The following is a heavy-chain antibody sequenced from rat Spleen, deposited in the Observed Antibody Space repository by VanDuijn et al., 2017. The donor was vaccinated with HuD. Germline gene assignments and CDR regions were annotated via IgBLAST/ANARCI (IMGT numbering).Heavy chain of an antibody. CDR3: ARLMMLLITTGVMDA. CDR2: ISYSGST. J-gene: IGHJ4*01. V-gene: IGHV3-1*01. Sequence: EVQLQESGPGLVKPSQSLSLTCSVTGYSITSNYWGWIRKFPGNKMEWIGHISYSGSTSYNPSLKSRISITRDTSKNQFFLQLNSVTTEDTATYYCARLMMLLITTGVMDAWGQGASVTVSS. CDR1: GYSITSNY. D-gene: IGHD1-12*02.